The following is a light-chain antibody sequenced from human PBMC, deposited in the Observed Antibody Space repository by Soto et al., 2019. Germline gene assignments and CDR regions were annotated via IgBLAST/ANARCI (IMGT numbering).Light chain of an antibody. J-gene: IGLJ3*02. CDR3: SAYTANSTLV. CDR1: MRDLGAYNR. CDR2: EVR. Sequence: QSALTQPASLSGSAGQSITISCSGPMRDLGAYNRVSWYQQHPGPAPRLIIYEVRNRPSGISSRFSGSRSGITASLTISGLQSDDEGDYYCSAYTANSTLVFGGGTKVTVL. V-gene: IGLV2-14*01.